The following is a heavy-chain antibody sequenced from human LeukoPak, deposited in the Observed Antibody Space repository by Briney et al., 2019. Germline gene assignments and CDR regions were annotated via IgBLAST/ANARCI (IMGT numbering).Heavy chain of an antibody. D-gene: IGHD1-26*01. Sequence: GGSLRLSCAASGFTFSNYWMTWVRQAPGKGLEWVANIKKDGSEKFYVEYVKGRFIISRDNAKNSLYLQMNSLRAEDTAVYYCARDPYSGNYGAYYYYYMDVWGEGTTVTISS. CDR2: IKKDGSEK. CDR3: ARDPYSGNYGAYYYYYMDV. J-gene: IGHJ6*03. V-gene: IGHV3-7*01. CDR1: GFTFSNYW.